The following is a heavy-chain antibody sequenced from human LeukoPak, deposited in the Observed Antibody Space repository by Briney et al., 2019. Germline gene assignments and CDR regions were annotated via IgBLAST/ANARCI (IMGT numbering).Heavy chain of an antibody. D-gene: IGHD1-26*01. CDR3: TRGSQWELLGSCDY. J-gene: IGHJ4*02. CDR2: ISGSGDST. CDR1: GFTFSSYA. V-gene: IGHV3-23*01. Sequence: PGGSLRLSCAASGFTFSSYAMSWVRQAPGKGLEWVSAISGSGDSTYYADSVKGRFTISRDNSKNTLYLQMNSLRAEDTAVYYCTRGSQWELLGSCDYWGQGTLVSVSS.